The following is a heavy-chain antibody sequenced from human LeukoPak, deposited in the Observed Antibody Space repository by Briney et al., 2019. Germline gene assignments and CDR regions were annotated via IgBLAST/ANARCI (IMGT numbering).Heavy chain of an antibody. CDR1: GFTFSSFT. CDR3: AKANGITGTTYRYFDL. Sequence: GGSLRLSCAASGFTFSSFTMSWVRQAPEKGLEWLSVYNGGNDGTYYADSVKGRFTISRDNSKNTLYLQLNSLRTEDTAVYYCAKANGITGTTYRYFDLWGRGTLVTVSS. V-gene: IGHV3-23*01. D-gene: IGHD1-7*01. CDR2: YNGGNDGT. J-gene: IGHJ2*01.